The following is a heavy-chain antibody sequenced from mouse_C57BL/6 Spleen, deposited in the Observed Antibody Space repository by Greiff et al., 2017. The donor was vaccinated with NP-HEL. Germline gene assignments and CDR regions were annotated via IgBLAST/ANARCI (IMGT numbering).Heavy chain of an antibody. CDR3: ARMRTAQAFFDY. Sequence: QVQLQQPGAELVMPGASVKLSCKASGYTFTSYWMHWVKQRPGQGLEWIGEIDPSDSYTNYNQKFKGKSTLTVDKSSSTAYMQLSSLTSEDSAVYYCARMRTAQAFFDYWGQGTTLTVSS. CDR2: IDPSDSYT. D-gene: IGHD3-2*02. V-gene: IGHV1-69*01. CDR1: GYTFTSYW. J-gene: IGHJ2*01.